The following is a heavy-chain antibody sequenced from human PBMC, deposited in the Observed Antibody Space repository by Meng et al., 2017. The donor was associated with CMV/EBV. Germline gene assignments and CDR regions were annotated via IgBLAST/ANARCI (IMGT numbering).Heavy chain of an antibody. CDR2: INPNSGNT. CDR1: GYTFTSYD. V-gene: IGHV1-8*03. J-gene: IGHJ4*02. D-gene: IGHD6-13*01. CDR3: ARSLGARRTGIAAAGFDY. Sequence: ASVKVSCKASGYTFTSYDINWVRQAPGQGLEWMGWINPNSGNTDYAQKFQGRVTITRNNSMSTAYMELSSLRSEDTAVYYCARSLGARRTGIAAAGFDYWGQGTLVTVSS.